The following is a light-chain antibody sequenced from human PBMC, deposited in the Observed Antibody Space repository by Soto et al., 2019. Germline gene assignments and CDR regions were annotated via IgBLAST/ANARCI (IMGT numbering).Light chain of an antibody. CDR2: GAS. J-gene: IGKJ4*01. CDR1: QSVSSSY. V-gene: IGKV3-20*01. CDR3: QQYGSSPT. Sequence: EIVLTQSPGTLSLSPGERATLSCRASQSVSSSYLAWYQQKPGQAPRLLIYGASSRATGIPDRFSGSGSGTXXXLXISRLEPEDFAVYYCQQYGSSPTFGGGTKVEIK.